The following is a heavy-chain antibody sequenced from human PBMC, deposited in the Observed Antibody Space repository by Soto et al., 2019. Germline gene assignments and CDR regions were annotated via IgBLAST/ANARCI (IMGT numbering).Heavy chain of an antibody. Sequence: GGSLRLSCAASGFSFSNAWMSWVRQSPGEGLEWVGRIKSKIDGGTTDYAAPVKSRFSISRDDSKDTLFLQMNSLKTEDTAVYYCARDRGVVPAATIYGMDVWGQGTTVTVSS. J-gene: IGHJ6*02. CDR2: IKSKIDGGTT. CDR3: ARDRGVVPAATIYGMDV. CDR1: GFSFSNAW. V-gene: IGHV3-15*01. D-gene: IGHD2-2*01.